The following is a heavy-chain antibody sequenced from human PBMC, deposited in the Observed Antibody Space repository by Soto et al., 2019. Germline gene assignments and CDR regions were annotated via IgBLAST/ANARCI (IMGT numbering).Heavy chain of an antibody. CDR2: IIPIFGTA. CDR1: GGTFSSYA. Sequence: ASVKVSCKASGGTFSSYAISWVRQAPGQGLEWMGGIIPIFGTANYAQKFQGRVTITADESTSTAYMELSSLRSEDTAVYYCARDKCYGSGSYYTNYGMDVWGQGTTVTVSS. D-gene: IGHD3-10*01. J-gene: IGHJ6*02. V-gene: IGHV1-69*13. CDR3: ARDKCYGSGSYYTNYGMDV.